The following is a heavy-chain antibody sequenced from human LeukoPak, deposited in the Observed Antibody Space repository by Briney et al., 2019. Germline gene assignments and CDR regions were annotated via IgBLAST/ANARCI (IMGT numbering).Heavy chain of an antibody. J-gene: IGHJ4*02. V-gene: IGHV4-59*11. Sequence: SETLSLTCSVSGGSISSHYWSWIRQPPGKGPEWIGYVYYSGSTYYNPSLKSRVTISVDTSKNQFSLKLSSVTAADTAVYYCARITDFWSGYYDYWGQGTLVTVSS. CDR1: GGSISSHY. D-gene: IGHD3-3*01. CDR2: VYYSGST. CDR3: ARITDFWSGYYDY.